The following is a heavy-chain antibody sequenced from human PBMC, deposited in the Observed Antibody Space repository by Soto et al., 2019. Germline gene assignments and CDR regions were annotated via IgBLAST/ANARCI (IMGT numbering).Heavy chain of an antibody. D-gene: IGHD3-22*01. CDR1: GYTFTGYY. Sequence: ASVKVSCKASGYTFTGYYVHWVRQAPGQGLEWMGWIHPNSGGTSSAQKFQGRVTMTRDTSISTAYMKLSSLRSDDTAVYYCARVVGHYYDSSGYSDYWGQGTLVTSPQ. V-gene: IGHV1-2*02. J-gene: IGHJ4*02. CDR2: IHPNSGGT. CDR3: ARVVGHYYDSSGYSDY.